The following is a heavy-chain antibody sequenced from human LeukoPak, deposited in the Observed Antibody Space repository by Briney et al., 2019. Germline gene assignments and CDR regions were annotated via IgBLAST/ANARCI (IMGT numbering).Heavy chain of an antibody. Sequence: PGGSLRLSCAASGFTFSSYAMSWVRQAPGKGLEWVSYISSSSSTIYYADSVKGRFTISRDNAKNSLYLQMNSLRAEDTAVYYCARGGYCSSTSCFVLFDYWGQGTLVTVSS. J-gene: IGHJ4*02. CDR3: ARGGYCSSTSCFVLFDY. D-gene: IGHD2-2*01. CDR1: GFTFSSYA. V-gene: IGHV3-48*01. CDR2: ISSSSSTI.